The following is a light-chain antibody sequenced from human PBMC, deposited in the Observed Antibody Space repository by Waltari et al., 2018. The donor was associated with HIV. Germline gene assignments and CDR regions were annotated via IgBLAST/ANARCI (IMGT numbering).Light chain of an antibody. CDR3: TSYTTTNTWV. J-gene: IGLJ3*02. Sequence: QSALTQPASVSGSPGPSITLSCTGTDPDVGTYNYVSWFQHHPGKAPKLIISEVSNRPSGVSHRFSGSKSGNTDSLIISGLQAEDEASYYCTSYTTTNTWVFGGGTNLTVL. CDR1: DPDVGTYNY. V-gene: IGLV2-14*01. CDR2: EVS.